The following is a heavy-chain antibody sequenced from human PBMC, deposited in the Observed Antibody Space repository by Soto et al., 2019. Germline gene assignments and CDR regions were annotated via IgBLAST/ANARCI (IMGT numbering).Heavy chain of an antibody. CDR3: AFGNLSYYFDY. Sequence: QVQLVESGGGVVQPGTSLRLSCVASGFAFSSFGMHWVRQAPGKGLEWVAIIWYDGSDKYYGDSVKGRFTISRDNSKNTLFLQMNSLRAEDTAVYHCAFGNLSYYFDYGGQGTPFTVSS. CDR2: IWYDGSDK. CDR1: GFAFSSFG. V-gene: IGHV3-33*01. J-gene: IGHJ4*02. D-gene: IGHD3-16*01.